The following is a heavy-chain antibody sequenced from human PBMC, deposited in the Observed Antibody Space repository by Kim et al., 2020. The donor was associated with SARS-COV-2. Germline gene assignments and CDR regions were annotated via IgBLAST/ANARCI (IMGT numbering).Heavy chain of an antibody. Sequence: SETLSLTCTVSGGSISSGGYYWSWIRQHPGKGLEWIGYIYYSGSTYYNPSLKSRVTISVDTSKNQFSLKLSSVTAADTAVYYCARGAGYYYGSGSYYNVRPGYYYYYGMDVWGQGTTVTVSS. CDR2: IYYSGST. CDR3: ARGAGYYYGSGSYYNVRPGYYYYYGMDV. D-gene: IGHD3-10*01. CDR1: GGSISSGGYY. V-gene: IGHV4-31*03. J-gene: IGHJ6*02.